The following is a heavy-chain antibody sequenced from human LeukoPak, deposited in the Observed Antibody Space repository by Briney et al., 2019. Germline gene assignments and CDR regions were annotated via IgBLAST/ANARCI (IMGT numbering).Heavy chain of an antibody. D-gene: IGHD3-9*01. CDR3: AKEERGYFDWLSYFDY. Sequence: GGSLRLSCAASGFTFSSYSMNWVRQAPGKGLEWVSSISSSSSYIYYADSVKGRFTISRDNSKNTLYLQMNSLRAEDTAVYYCAKEERGYFDWLSYFDYWGQGTLVTVSS. CDR1: GFTFSSYS. V-gene: IGHV3-21*04. J-gene: IGHJ4*02. CDR2: ISSSSSYI.